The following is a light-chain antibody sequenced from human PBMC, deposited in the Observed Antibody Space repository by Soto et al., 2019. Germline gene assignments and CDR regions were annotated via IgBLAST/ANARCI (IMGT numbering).Light chain of an antibody. CDR2: DVS. CDR3: SSYTSSIFYV. CDR1: SSDVGDYNY. Sequence: QSALTQPASVSGSPGQSITISCTGTSSDVGDYNYVSWYQQHPGKAPKLMIYDVSNRPSGVSNRFSGSKSGNTASLTISGLQAEDEADYYCSSYTSSIFYVFGTGTKLTVL. J-gene: IGLJ1*01. V-gene: IGLV2-14*01.